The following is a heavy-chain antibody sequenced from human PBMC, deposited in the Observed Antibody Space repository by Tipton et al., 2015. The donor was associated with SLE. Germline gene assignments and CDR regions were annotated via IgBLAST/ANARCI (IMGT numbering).Heavy chain of an antibody. Sequence: TLSLTCTVSGGSISSGSYYWSWIRQHPGKGLEWIGYIYYSGSTYYNPSLKSRVTISVDTSKNQFSLKLSSVTAADTAVYYCASATVANWGSDYYYYMDVWGKGTTVTVSS. CDR1: GGSISSGSYY. D-gene: IGHD7-27*01. J-gene: IGHJ6*03. V-gene: IGHV4-31*03. CDR3: ASATVANWGSDYYYYMDV. CDR2: IYYSGST.